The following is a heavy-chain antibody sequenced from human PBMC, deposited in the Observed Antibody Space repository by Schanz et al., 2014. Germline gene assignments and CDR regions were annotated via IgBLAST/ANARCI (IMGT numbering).Heavy chain of an antibody. CDR1: GFTFSTYW. D-gene: IGHD3-22*01. V-gene: IGHV3-NL1*01. Sequence: QVQLVESGGGVVQPGRSLRLSCAASGFTFSTYWMHWVRQAPGKGLVWVSGMSGSGSTADYADSVKGRFTISRDNNWKKLTSKRTSLRSDDTAIYHCTGENNSGYYPAVTYYIDVWGKGTTVTVSS. CDR3: TGENNSGYYPAVTYYIDV. CDR2: MSGSGSTA. J-gene: IGHJ6*03.